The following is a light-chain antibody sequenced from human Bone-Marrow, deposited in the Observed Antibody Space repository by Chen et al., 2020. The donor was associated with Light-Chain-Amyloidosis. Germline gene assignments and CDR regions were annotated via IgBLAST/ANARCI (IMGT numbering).Light chain of an antibody. CDR3: QQYYSSPWT. V-gene: IGKV4-1*01. Sequence: DIVMTQSPDSLAVSLGERATINCKSSQNVLYSSNNKNYLAWYQQRPGQPPKLLIYWTSTREFGVPVRFRGSGSGTDFTLTISSLQAEDVAVYYCQQYYSSPWTFGQGTRVEIK. CDR2: WTS. CDR1: QNVLYSSNNKNY. J-gene: IGKJ1*01.